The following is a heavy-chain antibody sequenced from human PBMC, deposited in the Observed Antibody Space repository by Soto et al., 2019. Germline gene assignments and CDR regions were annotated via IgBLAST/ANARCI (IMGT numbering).Heavy chain of an antibody. V-gene: IGHV1-3*01. CDR2: INAGNGNT. D-gene: IGHD3-10*02. CDR1: GYTFNSHA. Sequence: QVQLVQSGAEVKKPGASVKVSCKASGYTFNSHAIHWVRQAPGQRLEWMGWINAGNGNTLYSENVKGRVPFTRDVVANTVYMELTSLTSEDTAVYYCARDQSGIGYYVDWFDPWGQGTLVTVSS. CDR3: ARDQSGIGYYVDWFDP. J-gene: IGHJ5*02.